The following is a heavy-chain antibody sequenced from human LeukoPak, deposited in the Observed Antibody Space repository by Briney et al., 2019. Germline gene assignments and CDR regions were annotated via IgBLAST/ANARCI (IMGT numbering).Heavy chain of an antibody. J-gene: IGHJ6*02. CDR2: IYYSGST. CDR1: GGSISSSSYY. V-gene: IGHV4-39*01. Sequence: SETLSLTCTVSGGSISSSSYYWGWIRQPPGKGLEWIGSIYYSGSTYYNPSLKSRATISVDTSKNQFSLKLSSVTAADTAVYYCASSYDIHLLGYYYGMDVWGQGTTVTVSS. D-gene: IGHD3-9*01. CDR3: ASSYDIHLLGYYYGMDV.